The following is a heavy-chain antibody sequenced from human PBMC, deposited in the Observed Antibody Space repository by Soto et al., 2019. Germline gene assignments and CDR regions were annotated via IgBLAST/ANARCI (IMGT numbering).Heavy chain of an antibody. CDR1: GGSFSGYY. V-gene: IGHV4-34*01. CDR2: INHSGST. Sequence: SETLSLTCAVYGGSFSGYYWSWIRQPPGKGLEWIGEINHSGSTNYNPSLKSRVTISVDTSKNQFSLKLSSVTAADTAVYYCARSYGSGSYYGRYYYGMDVWGQGTKVTVSS. J-gene: IGHJ6*02. CDR3: ARSYGSGSYYGRYYYGMDV. D-gene: IGHD3-10*01.